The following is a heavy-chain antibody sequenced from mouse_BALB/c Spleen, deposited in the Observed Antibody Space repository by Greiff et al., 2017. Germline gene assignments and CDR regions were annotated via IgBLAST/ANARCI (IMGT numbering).Heavy chain of an antibody. V-gene: IGHV5-12-1*01. D-gene: IGHD2-3*01. Sequence: EVKVEESGGGLVKPGGSLKLSCAASGFAFSSYDMSWVRQTPEKRLEWVAYISSGGGSTYYPDTVKGRFTISRDNAKNTLYLQMSSLKSEDTAMYYCARLVYDDGFAYWGQGTLVTVSA. CDR3: ARLVYDDGFAY. CDR1: GFAFSSYD. CDR2: ISSGGGST. J-gene: IGHJ3*01.